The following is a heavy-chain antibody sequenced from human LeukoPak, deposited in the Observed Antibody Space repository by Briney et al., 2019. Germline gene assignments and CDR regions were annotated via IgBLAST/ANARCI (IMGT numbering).Heavy chain of an antibody. CDR1: GYTFTGYY. CDR3: ARGGYSYAYYFVY. J-gene: IGHJ4*02. Sequence: ASVKVSCKASGYTFTGYYMHWVRQAPGQGLEWMGRINPNSGGTNYAQKFQGRVTMTRDTSISTAYMELSRLRSDDTAVYYCARGGYSYAYYFVYWGQGTLVTVSS. D-gene: IGHD5-18*01. CDR2: INPNSGGT. V-gene: IGHV1-2*06.